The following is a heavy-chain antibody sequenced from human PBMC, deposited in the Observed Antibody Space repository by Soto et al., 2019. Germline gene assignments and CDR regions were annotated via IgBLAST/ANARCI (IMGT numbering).Heavy chain of an antibody. CDR1: GGSISSYY. Sequence: SATLSLTCTVSGGSISSYYWSWIRQPPGQGLEWIGYIYYSGSTNYNPSLKSRVTISVDTSKNQFSLKLSSVTAADTAVYYCARDTGYCSSTSCYGQVGYYGMDVWGQGTTVTVSS. V-gene: IGHV4-59*01. J-gene: IGHJ6*02. CDR3: ARDTGYCSSTSCYGQVGYYGMDV. D-gene: IGHD2-2*03. CDR2: IYYSGST.